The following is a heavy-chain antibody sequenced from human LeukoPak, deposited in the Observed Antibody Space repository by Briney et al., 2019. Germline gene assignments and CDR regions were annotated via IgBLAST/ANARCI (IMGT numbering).Heavy chain of an antibody. CDR3: ARTPSSGYTYGGDLYYFDS. CDR2: IKQDGSEK. Sequence: GGSLRLSCAASGFMFRDYWMSWVRQAPGKGLEWVANIKQDGSEKYYVDSVKGRFTSSRDNAKNSLYLQMNSLRVEDTAVYYCARTPSSGYTYGGDLYYFDSWGQGTLVTVSS. J-gene: IGHJ4*02. CDR1: GFMFRDYW. V-gene: IGHV3-7*01. D-gene: IGHD5-18*01.